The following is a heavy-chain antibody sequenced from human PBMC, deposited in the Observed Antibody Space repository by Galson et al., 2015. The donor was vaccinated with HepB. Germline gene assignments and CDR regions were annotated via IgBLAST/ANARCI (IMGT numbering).Heavy chain of an antibody. CDR2: INQDGSKK. V-gene: IGHV3-7*01. J-gene: IGHJ4*02. CDR1: GSTLSSHW. D-gene: IGHD6-13*01. CDR3: ARMDSRSWGDFDY. Sequence: SLRLSCAVSGSTLSSHWMTWVRQAPGKGLEWVASINQDGSKKYYVDSVKGRFTISRDNAKNSLYLQMNSLRAEDTAVYYCARMDSRSWGDFDYWGQGTLVTVSS.